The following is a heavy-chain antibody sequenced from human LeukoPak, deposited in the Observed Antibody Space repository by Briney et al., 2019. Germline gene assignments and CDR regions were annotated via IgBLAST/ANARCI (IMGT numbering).Heavy chain of an antibody. CDR1: GFTFSKYS. V-gene: IGHV3-23*01. J-gene: IGHJ3*02. D-gene: IGHD3-22*01. Sequence: PGGSLRLSCAASGFTFSKYSMNWVRQAPGKGLEWVSAISGSGGSTYYADSVKGRFTISRDNSKNTLYLQMNSLRAEDTAVYYCAKYKYDGGDYYDSSAPDAFDIWGQGTMVTVSS. CDR3: AKYKYDGGDYYDSSAPDAFDI. CDR2: ISGSGGST.